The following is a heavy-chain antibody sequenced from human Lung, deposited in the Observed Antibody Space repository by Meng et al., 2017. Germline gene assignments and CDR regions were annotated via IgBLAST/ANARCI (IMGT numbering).Heavy chain of an antibody. Sequence: EVQLVESGGGLVKPGGSLRLSCAASGFTFSTLTMNWVRQAPGKGLEWVSSISSSSNYIYYADSLKGRFTISRDNPKNSLYLQMSSLRAEDTAVYYCARADCTSASCYGSYFDYWGQGTLVTVSS. CDR1: GFTFSTLT. CDR2: ISSSSNYI. V-gene: IGHV3-21*01. J-gene: IGHJ4*02. CDR3: ARADCTSASCYGSYFDY. D-gene: IGHD2-2*01.